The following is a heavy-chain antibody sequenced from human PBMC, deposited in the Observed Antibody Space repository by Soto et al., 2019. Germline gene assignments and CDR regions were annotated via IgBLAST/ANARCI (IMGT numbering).Heavy chain of an antibody. CDR1: GFTVSSNY. CDR2: IYSGGST. D-gene: IGHD3-3*01. Sequence: GGSLRLSCAASGFTVSSNYMSWVRQAPGKGLEWVSVIYSGGSTYYADSVKGRFTISRDNSKNTLYLQMNSLRAEDTAVYYCARGEGYDFWSGYYQPYYAFDIWGKGTMVTVSS. J-gene: IGHJ3*02. V-gene: IGHV3-53*01. CDR3: ARGEGYDFWSGYYQPYYAFDI.